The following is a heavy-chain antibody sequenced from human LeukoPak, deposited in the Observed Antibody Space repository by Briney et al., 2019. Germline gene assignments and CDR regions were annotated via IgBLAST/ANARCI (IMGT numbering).Heavy chain of an antibody. J-gene: IGHJ4*02. Sequence: PGGSLRLSCAGSGFTFSSYSMNWVRQAPGKGLEWVSSISSSSSYIYYADSVKGRFTISRDNAKNSLYLQMNSLRAEDTAVYYCARALGPYYDSSGYYIWGQGTLVTVSS. CDR1: GFTFSSYS. D-gene: IGHD3-22*01. CDR2: ISSSSSYI. CDR3: ARALGPYYDSSGYYI. V-gene: IGHV3-21*01.